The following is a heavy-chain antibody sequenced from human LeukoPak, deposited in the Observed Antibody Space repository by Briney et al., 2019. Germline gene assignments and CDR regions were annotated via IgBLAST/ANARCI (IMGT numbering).Heavy chain of an antibody. CDR3: ARRGEDYAFDY. CDR1: GGSISSSSYY. Sequence: SETLSLTCTVSGGSISSSSYYWGWIRQPPGKGLEWIGSIYYSGSTYYNPSLESRVTISVDTSKNQFSLKLSSVTAADTAVYYCARRGEDYAFDYWGQGTLVTVSS. J-gene: IGHJ4*02. CDR2: IYYSGST. V-gene: IGHV4-39*01. D-gene: IGHD4/OR15-4a*01.